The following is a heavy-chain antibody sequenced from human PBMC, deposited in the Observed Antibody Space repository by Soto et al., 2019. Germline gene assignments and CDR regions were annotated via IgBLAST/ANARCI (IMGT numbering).Heavy chain of an antibody. D-gene: IGHD6-13*01. Sequence: EMQLLESGGGLVQPGGSLRLSCAASGFIFKNYAMSWVRQAPGKGLEWVSSMSHSGDSTFYADSVKGRFTISRDNSKDTLYLQMNSLRVEDTAVYYCAKELAPAGYNWFDPWGQGTLVTVSS. V-gene: IGHV3-23*01. CDR2: MSHSGDST. CDR3: AKELAPAGYNWFDP. CDR1: GFIFKNYA. J-gene: IGHJ5*02.